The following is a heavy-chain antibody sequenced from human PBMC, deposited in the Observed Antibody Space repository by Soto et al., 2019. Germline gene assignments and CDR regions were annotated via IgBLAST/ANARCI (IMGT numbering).Heavy chain of an antibody. J-gene: IGHJ5*02. CDR2: IWYDGSNK. CDR3: ARGFRLVPAAIDSHAGWFDP. Sequence: GGSLRLCCAASGFTFSSYWMHWVRQAPGKGLEWVAVIWYDGSNKYYADSVKGRFTISRDNSKNTLYLQMNSLRAEDTAVYYCARGFRLVPAAIDSHAGWFDPRGQRTLDTVSS. CDR1: GFTFSSYW. V-gene: IGHV3-33*08. D-gene: IGHD2-2*01.